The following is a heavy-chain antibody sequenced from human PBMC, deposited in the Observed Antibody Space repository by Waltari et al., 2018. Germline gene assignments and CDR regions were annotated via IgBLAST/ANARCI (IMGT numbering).Heavy chain of an antibody. CDR3: TRDAGAVAAGGDY. D-gene: IGHD6-19*01. CDR2: IYSGGTT. J-gene: IGHJ4*02. Sequence: EVQLVESGGGLVQPGGSLRLSCAASGFTVSSNYLSWVRQAQGKGVEGVSLIYSGGTTYYADSVKGSITIARDNSKNTLYLQMNSLRAEDTAVYYCTRDAGAVAAGGDYWGQGTLVTVSS. CDR1: GFTVSSNY. V-gene: IGHV3-66*01.